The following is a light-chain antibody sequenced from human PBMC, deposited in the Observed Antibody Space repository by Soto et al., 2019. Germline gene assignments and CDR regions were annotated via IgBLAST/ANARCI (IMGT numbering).Light chain of an antibody. CDR3: KSRTTRNTLV. CDR2: EVT. Sequence: QSALTQPASVSGSPGQSITISCTGTSSDVGGYNYVSWYQQHTGKAPKLIIYEVTHRPSGVSSRFYGSRSGNTASLTISGLQAEDEADYYCKSRTTRNTLVFGGGTKLTVL. J-gene: IGLJ3*02. CDR1: SSDVGGYNY. V-gene: IGLV2-14*01.